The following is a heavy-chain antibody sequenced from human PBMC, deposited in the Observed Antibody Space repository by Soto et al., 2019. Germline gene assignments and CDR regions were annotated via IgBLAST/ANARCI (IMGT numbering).Heavy chain of an antibody. CDR1: GYNFSSHG. CDR2: ISGHYGNT. CDR3: ARDPVWVGELLFPDYYFDY. D-gene: IGHD3-10*01. V-gene: IGHV1-18*01. Sequence: ASVKVSCRTSGYNFSSHGISWVRQAPGEGLEWMGWISGHYGNTDYAQKFQGRVTMTRDTATTTVYLELRGLRSDDTAVYYCARDPVWVGELLFPDYYFDYWGAGTLVTVSS. J-gene: IGHJ4*02.